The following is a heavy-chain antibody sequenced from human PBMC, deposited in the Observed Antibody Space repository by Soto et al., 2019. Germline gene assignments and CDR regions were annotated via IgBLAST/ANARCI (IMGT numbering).Heavy chain of an antibody. Sequence: ASVTVSCKASGGAVNHYAIYWVRQAPGQGLEWLGTIVPVFPSVYYAPRFQGRLTITADGSTDTVYMMLTSLKSEDTAVYYCAREMPSTAAAYFYYGLNVWGQGTSVTVSS. CDR1: GGAVNHYA. CDR3: AREMPSTAAAYFYYGLNV. V-gene: IGHV1-69*13. D-gene: IGHD6-13*01. J-gene: IGHJ6*02. CDR2: IVPVFPSV.